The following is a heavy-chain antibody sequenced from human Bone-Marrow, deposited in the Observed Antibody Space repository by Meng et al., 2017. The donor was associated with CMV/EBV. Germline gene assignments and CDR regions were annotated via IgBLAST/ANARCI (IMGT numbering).Heavy chain of an antibody. Sequence: CAASGFTFSSYGMHWVRQAPGKGLEWVAVIWYDGSNKYYADSVKGRFTISRDNSKNTLYLQMNSLRAEDTAVYYCARGLGSFIIDYWGQGTLVTVSS. CDR3: ARGLGSFIIDY. CDR1: GFTFSSYG. D-gene: IGHD1-26*01. J-gene: IGHJ4*02. V-gene: IGHV3-33*01. CDR2: IWYDGSNK.